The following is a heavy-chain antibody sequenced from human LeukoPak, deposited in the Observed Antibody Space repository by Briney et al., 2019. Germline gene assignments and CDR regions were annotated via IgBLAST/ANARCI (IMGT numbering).Heavy chain of an antibody. V-gene: IGHV3-7*03. Sequence: GGSLRLSCVASGLTVSNHWMSWVRQAPGEGLEWVANIREERGQECYVDSVKGRFTISKNSAKNSLYLQMNTLRVEDTAMYYCASLDTAKQPLANHWGQGTLVTVSS. J-gene: IGHJ5*02. CDR1: GLTVSNHW. CDR3: ASLDTAKQPLANH. D-gene: IGHD5-18*01. CDR2: IREERGQE.